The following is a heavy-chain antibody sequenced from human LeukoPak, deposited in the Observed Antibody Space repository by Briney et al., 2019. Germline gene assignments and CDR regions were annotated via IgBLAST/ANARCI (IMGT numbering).Heavy chain of an antibody. Sequence: GGSLRLSCAASGFTVSSNYMSWVRQAPGKGLEWVSLINRGGSTTVYAASVKGRFTISRDNSKNSLYLQMNSLRPEDTALYYCAKGPTIPPHYSTTRNYFETKAHFDYWGQGTLVTVSS. J-gene: IGHJ4*02. CDR3: AKGPTIPPHYSTTRNYFETKAHFDY. CDR1: GFTVSSNY. D-gene: IGHD1-26*01. CDR2: INRGGSTT. V-gene: IGHV3-43D*04.